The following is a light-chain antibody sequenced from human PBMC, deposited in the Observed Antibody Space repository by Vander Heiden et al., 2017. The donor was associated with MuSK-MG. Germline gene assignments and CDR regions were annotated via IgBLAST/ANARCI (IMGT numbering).Light chain of an antibody. CDR1: QSISSW. CDR2: KAS. J-gene: IGKJ1*01. CDR3: QQYNSYWRT. V-gene: IGKV1-5*03. Sequence: DIQMTQSPSTLSASVGDRVTITCRASQSISSWLAWYQQKQGKAPKLLIYKASSLESGVPSRFSGSGSGTEFTLTISSLQPDDFATYYCQQYNSYWRTFGQGTKVEIK.